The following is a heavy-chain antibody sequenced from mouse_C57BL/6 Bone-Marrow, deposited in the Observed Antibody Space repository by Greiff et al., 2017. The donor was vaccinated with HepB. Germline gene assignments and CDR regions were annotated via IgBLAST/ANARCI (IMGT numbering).Heavy chain of an antibody. CDR3: ARDPWFAY. J-gene: IGHJ3*01. CDR2: IDPANGNT. Sequence: EVKLVESVAEPLRPGGLVKLSCTASGFNIKKPYMHWVKQRPEQGLEVIGRIDPANGNTKYAPKFQGKATITADTSSNTAYLQLSSLTSEDTAIYYCARDPWFAYWGQGTLVTVSA. CDR1: GFNIKKPY. V-gene: IGHV14-3*01.